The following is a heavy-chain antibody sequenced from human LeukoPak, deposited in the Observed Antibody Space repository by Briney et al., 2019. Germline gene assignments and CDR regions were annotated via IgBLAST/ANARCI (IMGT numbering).Heavy chain of an antibody. CDR3: ATVRDGFTFDY. CDR2: ISSNGGST. D-gene: IGHD5-24*01. J-gene: IGHJ4*02. V-gene: IGHV3-64*01. CDR1: GFTFSSYA. Sequence: PGGSLRLSCAASGFTFSSYAMSWVRQAPGKGLEYVSAISSNGGSTYYANSVKGRFTISRDNSKNTLYLQMGSLRAEDMAVYYCATVRDGFTFDYWGQGTLVTVSS.